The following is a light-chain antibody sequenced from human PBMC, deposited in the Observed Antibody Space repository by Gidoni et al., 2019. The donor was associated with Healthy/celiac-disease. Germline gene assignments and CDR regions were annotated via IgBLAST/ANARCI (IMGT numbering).Light chain of an antibody. CDR3: QSYDSSLSGSVV. CDR2: GNS. Sequence: QSVLTQPASVSGAPGQRVTISCTGSSSNIGAGYDVHWYQQLPGTAPNLLIYGNSNRPSGVPDRFSGSKSGTSASLAITGLQAEDEADYYCQSYDSSLSGSVVFGGGTKLTVL. V-gene: IGLV1-40*01. CDR1: SSNIGAGYD. J-gene: IGLJ2*01.